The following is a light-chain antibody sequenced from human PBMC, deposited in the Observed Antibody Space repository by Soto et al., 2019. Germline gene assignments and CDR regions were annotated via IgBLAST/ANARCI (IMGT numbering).Light chain of an antibody. V-gene: IGKV3-15*01. CDR3: QQYNNWPRT. Sequence: EIVMSQAPATLSVSPGERGTLSCRASQSVSSNLAWYQQKPGQAPRLLIYGASSRATGIRARFSGSGSGTEFTLTISSLQSEDFAVYYCQQYNNWPRTFGQGTNVEIK. J-gene: IGKJ1*01. CDR1: QSVSSN. CDR2: GAS.